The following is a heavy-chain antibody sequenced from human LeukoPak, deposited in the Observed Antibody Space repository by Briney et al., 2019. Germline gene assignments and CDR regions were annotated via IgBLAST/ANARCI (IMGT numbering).Heavy chain of an antibody. J-gene: IGHJ4*02. CDR2: ISRSSNTI. D-gene: IGHD4-17*01. CDR1: GFTFSHYN. Sequence: GRSLRLSCAASGFTFSHYNMNWVRQAPGKGLEWVSYISRSSNTIYYADSVKGRFTISRDNAKNSLYLQMNSLRDEDTAVYYCARDYGDHGEYFDYWGQGTLVTVSS. V-gene: IGHV3-48*02. CDR3: ARDYGDHGEYFDY.